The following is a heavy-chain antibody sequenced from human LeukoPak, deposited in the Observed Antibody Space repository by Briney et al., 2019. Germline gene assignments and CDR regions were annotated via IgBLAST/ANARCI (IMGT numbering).Heavy chain of an antibody. CDR3: ARESGVVSRAFDI. Sequence: PSETLSLTCTVSGGSISSYSWSWIRQPAGKGLEWIGRIYTSGTTNYNPSLKSRVTMSLDTSKNQFSLKLSSVTAADTAVYYCARESGVVSRAFDIWGQGTMVTVSS. CDR2: IYTSGTT. CDR1: GGSISSYS. D-gene: IGHD1-26*01. V-gene: IGHV4-4*07. J-gene: IGHJ3*02.